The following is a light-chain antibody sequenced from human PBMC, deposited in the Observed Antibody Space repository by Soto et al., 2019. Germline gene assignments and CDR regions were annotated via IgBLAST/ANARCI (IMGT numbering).Light chain of an antibody. CDR3: QQYNNSPIT. CDR1: QSVRSN. J-gene: IGKJ5*01. V-gene: IGKV3-15*01. CDR2: RAS. Sequence: EIVMTQSPATLSVSPGERATLSCRASQSVRSNLAWYQQKPGQAPRRLIYRASTRATGIPARFSGSGSGTEFTLTISSLQSEDFEVYYCQQYNNSPITFGQGTRLEIK.